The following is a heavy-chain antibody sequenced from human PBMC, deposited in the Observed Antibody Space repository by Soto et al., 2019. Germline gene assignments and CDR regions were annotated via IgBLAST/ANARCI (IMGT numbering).Heavy chain of an antibody. Sequence: GASVKVSCKASGYTFTSYDIYWVRQATGQGLEWMGWVNPNTGNSGYAQKFQGRVTMTSDTSISTAHMELSGLRSEDTAVYYCARRAETNGWNVFGADKYYFDFWGQGTLVTVSS. D-gene: IGHD1-1*01. V-gene: IGHV1-8*01. CDR3: ARRAETNGWNVFGADKYYFDF. J-gene: IGHJ4*02. CDR1: GYTFTSYD. CDR2: VNPNTGNS.